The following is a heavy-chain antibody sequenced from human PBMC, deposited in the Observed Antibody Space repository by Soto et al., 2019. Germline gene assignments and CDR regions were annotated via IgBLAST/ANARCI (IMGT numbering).Heavy chain of an antibody. D-gene: IGHD5-18*01. CDR1: GGSISSYY. CDR2: IYYSGST. Sequence: SETLSLTCTVSGGSISSYYWSWIRQPPGKGLEWIGYIYYSGSTNYNPSLKSRVTISVDTSKNQFSLKLSSVTAADTAVYYCARDRVIQLWPTGAFDIWGQGTMVTVSS. V-gene: IGHV4-59*01. J-gene: IGHJ3*02. CDR3: ARDRVIQLWPTGAFDI.